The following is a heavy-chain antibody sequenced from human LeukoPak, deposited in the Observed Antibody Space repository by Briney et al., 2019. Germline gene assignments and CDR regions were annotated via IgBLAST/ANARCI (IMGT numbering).Heavy chain of an antibody. CDR2: VAYSGNS. CDR3: ARVVRGAATFNRFDP. V-gene: IGHV4-59*01. CDR1: GDSINDYY. J-gene: IGHJ5*02. D-gene: IGHD3-10*02. Sequence: PSETLSLTCTVSGDSINDYYWSWLRQTPGEGLEWIGFVAYSGNSNCNPSLESRVTISIDTSKNQFFLKLNSVTAADTAIYYCARVVRGAATFNRFDPWGQGTLVTVSS.